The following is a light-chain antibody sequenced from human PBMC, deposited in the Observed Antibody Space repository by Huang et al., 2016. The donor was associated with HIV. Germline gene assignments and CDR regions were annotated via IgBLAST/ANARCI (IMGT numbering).Light chain of an antibody. V-gene: IGKV3-20*01. CDR2: GAS. CDR1: QSVSSQY. CDR3: QQYDSSPIFT. J-gene: IGKJ3*01. Sequence: EIVLTQSPGTVSLSPGERATLSCRARQSVSSQYLAWYQQKPGQAPRLLIYGASYRATGIPDRCSGSGSGTDFTLTISRLEPEDFAVYYCQQYDSSPIFTFGPGTKVDIK.